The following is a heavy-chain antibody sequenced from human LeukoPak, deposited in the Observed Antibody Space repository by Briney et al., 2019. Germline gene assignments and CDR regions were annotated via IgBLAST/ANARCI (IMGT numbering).Heavy chain of an antibody. V-gene: IGHV4-34*01. Sequence: SETLSLTCAVYGGSFSGYYWSWIRQPPGKGLEWIGEINHSGSTNYNPSLKSRVTISVDTSKNQFSLKLSSVTAADTAVYYCARGSSGSYYLGPSNWFDHWGQGTLVTVSS. J-gene: IGHJ5*02. CDR2: INHSGST. CDR3: ARGSSGSYYLGPSNWFDH. D-gene: IGHD3-10*01. CDR1: GGSFSGYY.